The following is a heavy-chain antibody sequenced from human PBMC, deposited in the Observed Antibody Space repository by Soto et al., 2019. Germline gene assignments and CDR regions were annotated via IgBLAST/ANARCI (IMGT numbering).Heavy chain of an antibody. CDR2: ISHDGNK. J-gene: IGHJ1*01. Sequence: QVQLVESGGDVVQPGRSLRLSCAASGFTFSGYIFHWVRQTPGKGLEWVGLISHDGNKQYADSVKDRFTSSRDNSKNEVHLQMNSLSVEDTALYYCAREDESSGHAGTFPHWGQGTVVTVSP. CDR1: GFTFSGYI. CDR3: AREDESSGHAGTFPH. D-gene: IGHD3-22*01. V-gene: IGHV3-30-3*01.